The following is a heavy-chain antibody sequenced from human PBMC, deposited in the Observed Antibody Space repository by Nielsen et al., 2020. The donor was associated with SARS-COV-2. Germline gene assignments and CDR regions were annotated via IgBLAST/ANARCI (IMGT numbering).Heavy chain of an antibody. D-gene: IGHD2-2*02. CDR2: VSHSGST. V-gene: IGHV4-4*02. Sequence: SETLSLTCAVSGGSVSSNDWWTWVRQSPGKGLEWIGVVSHSGSTNYNPSLKSRVTLSMDKSKRQFSLRLTSVSAADTAVYFCARGHLVVVPSPILGLGPFFYSFYLDVWGKGTTVIVSS. J-gene: IGHJ6*03. CDR3: ARGHLVVVPSPILGLGPFFYSFYLDV. CDR1: GGSVSSNDW.